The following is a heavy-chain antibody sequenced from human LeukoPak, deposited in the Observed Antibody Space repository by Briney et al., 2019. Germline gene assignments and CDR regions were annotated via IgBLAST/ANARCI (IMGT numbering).Heavy chain of an antibody. CDR2: ISYSGST. CDR1: GDSISSSTYY. Sequence: SETLSLTCTVSGDSISSSTYYWGWIRQPPGKGLEWIGSISYSGSTKYNPSLESRVTISVDTSKNQISLKLSSVTAADTTVYYCARAPERWYSYGSYTYYYMDVWGKGTTVTVSS. D-gene: IGHD5-18*01. V-gene: IGHV4-61*05. J-gene: IGHJ6*03. CDR3: ARAPERWYSYGSYTYYYMDV.